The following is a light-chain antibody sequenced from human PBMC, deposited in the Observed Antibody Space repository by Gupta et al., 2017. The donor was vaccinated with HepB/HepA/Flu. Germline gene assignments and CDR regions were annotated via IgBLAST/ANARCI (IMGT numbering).Light chain of an antibody. CDR2: AAS. J-gene: IGKJ1*01. Sequence: DIQMTQSPSSLSASVGDRVTITCRASQSINSYLNWYQQKPGKAPKLLIYAASSLQSRVPSRFSGSGSGTDFTLTISSLQPEDFATYYCQQSYSTPVTFGQGTKVEIK. CDR3: QQSYSTPVT. V-gene: IGKV1-39*01. CDR1: QSINSY.